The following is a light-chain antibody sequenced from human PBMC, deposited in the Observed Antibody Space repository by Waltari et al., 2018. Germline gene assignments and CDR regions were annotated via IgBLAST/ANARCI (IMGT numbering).Light chain of an antibody. Sequence: DIQLTQSPSSLSASVGDRVNITCRASQIISSYLNWYQQKPGKAPKLLIYAASSLQSGVPSRFSGSGSGTDFTLTISSLQPEDFATYYCQQSYSTPRTFGQGTKVEIK. CDR3: QQSYSTPRT. CDR2: AAS. J-gene: IGKJ1*01. V-gene: IGKV1-39*01. CDR1: QIISSY.